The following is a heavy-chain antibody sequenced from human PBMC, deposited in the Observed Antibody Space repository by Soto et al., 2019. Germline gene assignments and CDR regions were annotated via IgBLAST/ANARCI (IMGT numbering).Heavy chain of an antibody. V-gene: IGHV1-18*01. CDR1: GYTFTSYG. J-gene: IGHJ6*02. CDR3: ARDWWDWHDNYYYGMDV. CDR2: ISAYNGNT. Sequence: GASVKVSCKASGYTFTSYGISWVRQAPGQGLEWMGWISAYNGNTNYAQKFQGRFTMTTDTSTSTAYMELRSLRSDDTAVYYCARDWWDWHDNYYYGMDVWGQGTTVTVSS. D-gene: IGHD1-1*01.